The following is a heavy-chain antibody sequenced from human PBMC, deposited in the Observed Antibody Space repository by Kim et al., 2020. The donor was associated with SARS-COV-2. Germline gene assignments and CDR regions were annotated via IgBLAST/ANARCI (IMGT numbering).Heavy chain of an antibody. CDR1: GFTFSSYA. Sequence: GGSLRLSCAASGFTFSSYAMSWVRQAPGKGLEWVSTISSSGNTYYGDSVKGRFTISRDNSKNTLYLQMNSLTAEDTALYYCTKTGQLDSWGRRTLVTVSS. CDR2: ISSSGNT. J-gene: IGHJ4*02. CDR3: TKTGQLDS. D-gene: IGHD2-2*01. V-gene: IGHV3-23*01.